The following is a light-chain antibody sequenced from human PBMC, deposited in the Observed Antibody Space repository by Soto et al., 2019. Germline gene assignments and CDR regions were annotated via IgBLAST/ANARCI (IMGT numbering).Light chain of an antibody. CDR2: EAS. CDR3: QQYNAYSWT. Sequence: DIQMTQSPSALSASVGDRVTITCRASQNINSWLAWYRQKPGKAPKLLIYEASTLERGVPSRFGGSGSGTEFTLTISSLQSDDFGTYYCQQYNAYSWTFGQGTKVDIK. V-gene: IGKV1-5*03. J-gene: IGKJ1*01. CDR1: QNINSW.